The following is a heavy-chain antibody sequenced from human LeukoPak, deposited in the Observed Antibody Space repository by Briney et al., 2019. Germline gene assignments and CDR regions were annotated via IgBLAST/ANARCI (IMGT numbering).Heavy chain of an antibody. V-gene: IGHV3-23*01. J-gene: IGHJ4*02. Sequence: GGSLRLSCAASGFTFSSYAMSWVRQAPGKGLEWVSAISGSGTRTYYADSVKGRFTISRDNSKNTLYLQMNSLRAEDTAVYYCAKDGEVRYYYDSSGYYSEYWGQGTLVTVSS. CDR3: AKDGEVRYYYDSSGYYSEY. D-gene: IGHD3-22*01. CDR1: GFTFSSYA. CDR2: ISGSGTRT.